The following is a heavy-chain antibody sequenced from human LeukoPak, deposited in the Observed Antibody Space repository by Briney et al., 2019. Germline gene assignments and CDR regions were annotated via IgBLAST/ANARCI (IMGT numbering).Heavy chain of an antibody. Sequence: PGGSLRLSCAASGFTFSSYGMHWVRQAPGKGLEWVAFIRYDGSNKYYADSVKGRFTISRDNSKNTLCLQMNSLRAEDTAVYYCAKSAEGSGSYYPDYFDYWGQGTLVTVSS. V-gene: IGHV3-30*02. J-gene: IGHJ4*02. CDR3: AKSAEGSGSYYPDYFDY. D-gene: IGHD3-10*01. CDR1: GFTFSSYG. CDR2: IRYDGSNK.